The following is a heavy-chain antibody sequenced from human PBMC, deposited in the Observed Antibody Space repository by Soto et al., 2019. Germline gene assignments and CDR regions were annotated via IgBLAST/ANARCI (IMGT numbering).Heavy chain of an antibody. CDR2: ISSSSSYI. D-gene: IGHD3-10*01. J-gene: IGHJ4*02. Sequence: GGSLRLSCAASGFTFSSYSMNWVRQAPGKGLEWVSSISSSSSYIYYADSVKGRFTISRDNAKNSLYLQMNSLRAEDTAVYYCARDGYYYGSGSYQSDYWGQGTLVTVSS. V-gene: IGHV3-21*01. CDR1: GFTFSSYS. CDR3: ARDGYYYGSGSYQSDY.